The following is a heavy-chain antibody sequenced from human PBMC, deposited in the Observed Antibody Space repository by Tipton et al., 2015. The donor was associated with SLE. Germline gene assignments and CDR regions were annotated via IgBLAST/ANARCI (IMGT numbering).Heavy chain of an antibody. D-gene: IGHD1-14*01. CDR1: GGSISTYY. V-gene: IGHV4-59*08. J-gene: IGHJ4*02. CDR3: ARLLTGVHDY. CDR2: IYYSGST. Sequence: TLSLTCTVSGGSISTYYWSWIRQPPGKGLEWIGYIYYSGSTNYNPSLKSRVTISVDTSKNQFSLKLNSVTAADTAVYYCARLLTGVHDYWGQGTLVTVSS.